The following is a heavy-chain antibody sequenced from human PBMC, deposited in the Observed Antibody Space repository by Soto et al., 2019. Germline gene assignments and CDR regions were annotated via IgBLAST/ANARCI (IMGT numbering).Heavy chain of an antibody. CDR3: ARIPQIAVAGTRFGYFDL. CDR1: GFTFSSYG. D-gene: IGHD6-19*01. Sequence: GGSLRLSCAASGFTFSSYGMHWVRQAPGKGLEWVAVIWYGGSNKYYADSVKGRFTISRDNSKNTLYLQMNSLGAEDTAVYYCARIPQIAVAGTRFGYFDLWGRGTLVTVSS. J-gene: IGHJ2*01. CDR2: IWYGGSNK. V-gene: IGHV3-33*01.